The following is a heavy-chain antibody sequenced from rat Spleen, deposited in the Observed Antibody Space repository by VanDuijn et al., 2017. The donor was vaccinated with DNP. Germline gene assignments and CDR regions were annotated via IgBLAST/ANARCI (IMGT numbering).Heavy chain of an antibody. CDR3: AYYYDGYH. V-gene: IGHV5-19*01. CDR1: GFTFSNYD. D-gene: IGHD1-12*03. CDR2: ISTSGGST. J-gene: IGHJ2*01. Sequence: EVQLVESGGGLVQPGRSLKISCAASGFTFSNYDMAWVRQAPTKGLEWVASISTSGGSTYYRDSVKGRFTISRDNAQTTLYLQMDSLRSEDTATYYCAYYYDGYHWGQGVMVTVSS.